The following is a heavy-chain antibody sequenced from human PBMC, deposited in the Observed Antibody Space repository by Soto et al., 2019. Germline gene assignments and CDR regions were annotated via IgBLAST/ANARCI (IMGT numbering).Heavy chain of an antibody. CDR1: GVSISSAAYY. CDR3: AREYTYGSNFFDC. Sequence: QVQLQESGPGLVKPSPTLSLTCTVSGVSISSAAYYWSWIRQHPGKGLEWIGYISHSGSTYYNTSRKSRVIISVDTSKNQFSLSLTSVTAADAAVYYCAREYTYGSNFFDCWGQGALVTVSS. J-gene: IGHJ4*02. CDR2: ISHSGST. D-gene: IGHD2-2*02. V-gene: IGHV4-31*03.